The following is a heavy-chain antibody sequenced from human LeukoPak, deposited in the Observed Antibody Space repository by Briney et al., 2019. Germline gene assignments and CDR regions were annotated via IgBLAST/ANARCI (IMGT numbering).Heavy chain of an antibody. CDR3: AKVRTVAGYYYYYYMDV. CDR2: ISGSSGST. V-gene: IGHV3-23*01. CDR1: GFTFSRYA. D-gene: IGHD6-19*01. Sequence: GGSLRLSCAASGFTFSRYAMSWVRQAPGKGLEWVSSISGSSGSTYYADSVKGRFTISRDNSKNTLYLQMNSLGAEDTAVYYCAKVRTVAGYYYYYYMDVWGKGTTVTVSS. J-gene: IGHJ6*03.